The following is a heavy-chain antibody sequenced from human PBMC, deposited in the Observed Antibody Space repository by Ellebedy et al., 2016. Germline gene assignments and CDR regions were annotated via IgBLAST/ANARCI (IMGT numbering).Heavy chain of an antibody. CDR3: AREKESGSYRDAFDL. J-gene: IGHJ3*01. V-gene: IGHV3-21*01. Sequence: GGSLRLSXVASGFTFSIYSINWVRQAPGKGLEWVSCMPTGSGDTHYADPVKGRFTISSDNAKNSLYLQMNSLRAEDTAVYFCAREKESGSYRDAFDLWGLGTMVTVSS. D-gene: IGHD1-26*01. CDR1: GFTFSIYS. CDR2: MPTGSGDT.